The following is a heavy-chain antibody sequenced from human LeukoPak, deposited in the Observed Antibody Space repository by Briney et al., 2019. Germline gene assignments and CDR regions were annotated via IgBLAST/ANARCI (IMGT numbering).Heavy chain of an antibody. CDR3: ARVNLRGSNYNWFDP. CDR2: ITPVINTA. J-gene: IGHJ5*02. CDR1: GGTFLSHT. V-gene: IGHV1-69*08. Sequence: SVKVSCRTSGGTFLSHTFSWVRQAPGQGLGWMGKITPVINTANYAQTFQGRVSIYADKSTTTVYMDLSGLRPDDTAVYYCARVNLRGSNYNWFDPWGQGTLVTVAS. D-gene: IGHD1-26*01.